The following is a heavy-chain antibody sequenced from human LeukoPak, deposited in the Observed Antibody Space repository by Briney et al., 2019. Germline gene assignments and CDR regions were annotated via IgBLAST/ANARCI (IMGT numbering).Heavy chain of an antibody. CDR1: GGSISSSNW. Sequence: PSETLSLTCAVSGGSISSSNWWSWVRQPPGKGLEWIGEIYHSGSTNYNPSLKSRVTISVDKSKNQFSLKLSSVTAADTAVYYCAREGMRQRGIYFDYWGQGTLVTVSS. V-gene: IGHV4-4*02. J-gene: IGHJ4*02. D-gene: IGHD6-25*01. CDR3: AREGMRQRGIYFDY. CDR2: IYHSGST.